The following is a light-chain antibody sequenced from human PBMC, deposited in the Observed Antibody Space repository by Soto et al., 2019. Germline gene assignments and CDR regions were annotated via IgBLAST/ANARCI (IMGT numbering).Light chain of an antibody. CDR2: AAS. CDR3: QKHDVWPAT. V-gene: IGKV3-15*01. J-gene: IGKJ1*01. CDR1: QSVGSN. Sequence: EIVMTQSPATPSLSPGERFTLSCRASQSVGSNVAWYHQKTGQAPRLLIYAASTRATGVPDRFSGSGSGTEFTLTISRLQSEDFAVYFCQKHDVWPATFGQGTKVDIK.